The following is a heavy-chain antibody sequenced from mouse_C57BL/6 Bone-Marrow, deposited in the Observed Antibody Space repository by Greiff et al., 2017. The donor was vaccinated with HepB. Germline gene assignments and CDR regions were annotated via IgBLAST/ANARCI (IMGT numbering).Heavy chain of an antibody. CDR1: GFTFSSYG. J-gene: IGHJ3*01. D-gene: IGHD2-2*01. CDR3: AKGYRFAY. V-gene: IGHV5-6*01. Sequence: EVNLVESGGDLVKPGGSLKLSCAASGFTFSSYGMSWVRQTPDKRLEWVATISSGGSYTYYPDSVKGRFTISTDNAKNTLYLQMSSLKSEETAMYYCAKGYRFAYWGQGTLVTVSA. CDR2: ISSGGSYT.